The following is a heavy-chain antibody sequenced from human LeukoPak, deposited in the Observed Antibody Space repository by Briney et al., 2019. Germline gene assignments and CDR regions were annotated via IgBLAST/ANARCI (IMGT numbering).Heavy chain of an antibody. J-gene: IGHJ5*02. D-gene: IGHD3-10*01. CDR1: GGTFSSYA. Sequence: SVKVSCKASGGTFSSYAISWVRQAPGQGLEWMGGIIPIFGTANYAQKFQGRATITADKSTSTAYMELSSLRSEDTAVYYCAEGPISYRSGSYYTNWFDPWGQGTLVTVSS. V-gene: IGHV1-69*06. CDR3: AEGPISYRSGSYYTNWFDP. CDR2: IIPIFGTA.